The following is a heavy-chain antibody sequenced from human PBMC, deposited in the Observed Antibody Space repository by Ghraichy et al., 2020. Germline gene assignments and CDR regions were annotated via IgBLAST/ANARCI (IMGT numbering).Heavy chain of an antibody. J-gene: IGHJ5*02. D-gene: IGHD3-22*01. CDR2: INHSGST. Sequence: SETLSLTCAVYGGSFSGYYWSWIRQPPGKGLEWIGEINHSGSTNYNPSLKSRVTISVDTSKNQFSLKLSSVTAADTAVYYCARYYYDSSGYYLDWFDPWGQGTLVTVSS. CDR3: ARYYYDSSGYYLDWFDP. CDR1: GGSFSGYY. V-gene: IGHV4-34*01.